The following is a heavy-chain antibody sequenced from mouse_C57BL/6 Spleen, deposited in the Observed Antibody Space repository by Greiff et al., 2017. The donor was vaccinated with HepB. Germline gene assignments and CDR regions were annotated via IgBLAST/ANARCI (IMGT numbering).Heavy chain of an antibody. J-gene: IGHJ2*01. Sequence: VQLQQSGPELVKPGASVKISCKASGYSFTGYYMNWVKQSPEKSLEWIGEINPSTGGTTYNQKFKAKATLTVDKSSSTAYMQLKSLTSEDSAVYYCARSELGPYYFDYWGQGTTLTVSS. D-gene: IGHD4-1*01. V-gene: IGHV1-42*01. CDR1: GYSFTGYY. CDR2: INPSTGGT. CDR3: ARSELGPYYFDY.